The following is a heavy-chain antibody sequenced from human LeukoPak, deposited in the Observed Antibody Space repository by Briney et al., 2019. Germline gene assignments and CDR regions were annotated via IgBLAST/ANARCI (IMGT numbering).Heavy chain of an antibody. CDR2: IYYSGST. CDR3: ARGRPGYCSGGSCYSYWFDP. V-gene: IGHV4-30-4*01. D-gene: IGHD2-15*01. J-gene: IGHJ5*02. Sequence: SETLSLTCTVSGGSISSGNYYWSWIRQPPGKGLEWIGYIYYSGSTYYNPSLKSRVTISVDTSKNQFSLKLSSVTAADTAVYYCARGRPGYCSGGSCYSYWFDPWGQGTLVTVSS. CDR1: GGSISSGNYY.